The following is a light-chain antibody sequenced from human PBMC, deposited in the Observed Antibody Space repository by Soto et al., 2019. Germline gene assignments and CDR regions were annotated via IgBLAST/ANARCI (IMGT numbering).Light chain of an antibody. Sequence: DIQMTQSPSSLSASVGDRVTITCQASQDISNYLNWYQQKPGKAPKLRIYDASNLETGVPSRFSGSGSVTDFTFTISSLQPEDIATYYCQQYDNLPTFGGGTKVEIK. CDR3: QQYDNLPT. CDR2: DAS. CDR1: QDISNY. V-gene: IGKV1-33*01. J-gene: IGKJ4*01.